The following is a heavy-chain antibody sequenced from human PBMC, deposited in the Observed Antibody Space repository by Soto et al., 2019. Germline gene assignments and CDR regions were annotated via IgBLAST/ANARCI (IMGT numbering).Heavy chain of an antibody. CDR1: GYSFTSYW. J-gene: IGHJ4*02. Sequence: PRESLKISCKGFGYSFTSYWIGWVRQMPGKGLEWMGIIYPGDSDTRYSPSFQGQVTISADKSITTAYLQWNSLKASDTAMYYCARWPAGAPASYFDSWGQGTLVTVSS. V-gene: IGHV5-51*01. CDR2: IYPGDSDT. D-gene: IGHD1-26*01. CDR3: ARWPAGAPASYFDS.